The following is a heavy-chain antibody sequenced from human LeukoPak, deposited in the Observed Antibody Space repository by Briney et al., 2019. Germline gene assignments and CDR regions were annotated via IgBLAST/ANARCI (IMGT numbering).Heavy chain of an antibody. D-gene: IGHD1-26*01. V-gene: IGHV3-9*01. J-gene: IGHJ4*02. CDR2: ISWNSGSI. Sequence: PGRSLRLSCAASGFTFDDYAMHWVRQAPGKSLEWVSGISWNSGSIGYADSVKGRFTISRDNAKNSLYLQMNSLRAEDTALYYCAKGYGIVGATIDYWGQGTLVTVSS. CDR1: GFTFDDYA. CDR3: AKGYGIVGATIDY.